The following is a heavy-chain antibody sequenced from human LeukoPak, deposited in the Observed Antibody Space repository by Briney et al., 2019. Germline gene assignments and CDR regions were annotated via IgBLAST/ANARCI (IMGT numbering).Heavy chain of an antibody. CDR1: GFTFSSYA. V-gene: IGHV3-20*04. CDR3: ARDRLVGATTAFDL. D-gene: IGHD1-26*01. CDR2: VNWNGGST. J-gene: IGHJ3*01. Sequence: GGSLRLSCAASGFTFSSYAMSWVRQAPGKGLEWVSGVNWNGGSTAYADSVKGRFTISRDNAKNSLYLQMNSLRAEDTALYYCARDRLVGATTAFDLWGQGTMVTVSS.